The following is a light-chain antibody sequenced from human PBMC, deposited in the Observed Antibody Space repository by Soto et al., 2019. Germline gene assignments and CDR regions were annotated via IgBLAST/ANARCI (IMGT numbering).Light chain of an antibody. CDR2: AAS. CDR3: QQGYTSAIT. V-gene: IGKV1-39*01. J-gene: IGKJ5*01. CDR1: QSISSY. Sequence: IQMTQSPSSLSASVRDRVTITCRASQSISSYLNWYQQKPGKAPKLLIYAASSLQSGVPSRFSGSGSGTDFTLTIISLQPEDVATDYCQQGYTSAITFGQGTRLEIK.